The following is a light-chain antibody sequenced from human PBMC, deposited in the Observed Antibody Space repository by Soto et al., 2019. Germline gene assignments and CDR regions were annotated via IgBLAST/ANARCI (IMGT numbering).Light chain of an antibody. J-gene: IGKJ4*01. Sequence: AIQMTQSPSSVSASVGDRVTITCRASQGIGNDLGWYQQKSGKAPKLLIYAASNLQSGVPSRFSGSGSVTDFTLTISGLQPEDVATYYCLQDNSYPLTFGGGTKVEI. V-gene: IGKV1-6*01. CDR1: QGIGND. CDR2: AAS. CDR3: LQDNSYPLT.